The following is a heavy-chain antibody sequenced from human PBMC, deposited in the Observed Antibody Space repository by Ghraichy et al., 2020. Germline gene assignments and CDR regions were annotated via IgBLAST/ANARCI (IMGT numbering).Heavy chain of an antibody. J-gene: IGHJ6*02. Sequence: GGSLRLSCAASGFTFSSYWMHWVRQAPGKGLEWVANIKQDGSEKYYVDSVKGRFIISRDNAKNSLYLQMSSLRAEDTAMYYCARGRVTLVQGVSVTTRYYGLDVLGQGTTVPVSS. CDR3: ARGRVTLVQGVSVTTRYYGLDV. V-gene: IGHV3-7*01. CDR1: GFTFSSYW. D-gene: IGHD3-10*01. CDR2: IKQDGSEK.